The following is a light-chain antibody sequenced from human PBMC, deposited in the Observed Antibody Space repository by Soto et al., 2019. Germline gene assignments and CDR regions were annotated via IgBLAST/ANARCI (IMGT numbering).Light chain of an antibody. J-gene: IGKJ1*01. CDR3: QHYNSYSEA. Sequence: DIVMTQSPDSLAVSLGERATINCKSSQSLFMSSTNQNYLAWFQHKPGQPPKLLIYWASYRGSGVPSRFSGSGSGTEFTLTISSLQPDDFATYYCQHYNSYSEAFGQGTKVDIK. CDR1: QSLFMSSTNQNY. V-gene: IGKV4-1*01. CDR2: WAS.